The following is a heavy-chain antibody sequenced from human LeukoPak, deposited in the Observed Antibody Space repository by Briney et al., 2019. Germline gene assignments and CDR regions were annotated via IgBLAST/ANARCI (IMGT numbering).Heavy chain of an antibody. Sequence: ASVKVSCKASGYTFNSSYMHWVRQAPGQGLEWMGIINPSDDSTRYAQKFQGRVTMTKDTSTNTVYMHLRSLSSDDTAVYYCARAYYESSAYRHAVYFDYWGQGTLVTVSS. V-gene: IGHV1-46*02. CDR1: GYTFNSSY. J-gene: IGHJ4*02. CDR2: INPSDDST. CDR3: ARAYYESSAYRHAVYFDY. D-gene: IGHD3-22*01.